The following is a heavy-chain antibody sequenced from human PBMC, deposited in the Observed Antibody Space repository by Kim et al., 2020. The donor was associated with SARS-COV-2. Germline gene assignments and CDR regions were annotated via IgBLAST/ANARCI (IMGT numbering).Heavy chain of an antibody. Sequence: SRRPTYNPPLKSRVTISVDTCKNQFSRRLSSVTAADTAVYYCARTRWFDPWGQGTLVTVSS. V-gene: IGHV4-34*01. J-gene: IGHJ5*02. CDR3: ARTRWFDP. CDR2: SRRP.